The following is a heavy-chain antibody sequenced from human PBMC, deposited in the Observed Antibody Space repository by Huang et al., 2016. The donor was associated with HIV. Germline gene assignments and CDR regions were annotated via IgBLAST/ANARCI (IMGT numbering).Heavy chain of an antibody. CDR3: ATKTGAMDI. CDR2: IKQDESEK. D-gene: IGHD1-7*01. CDR1: TFSFGAYW. Sequence: VESGGRLVQPGGSIRLSCGGSTFSFGAYWMRWVGQTQGKGLEGVANIKQDESEKYYVESVKGRFNISIENAKKILFLQMDNVRVEDTATYYCATKTGAMDIWGQGTAVTVS. J-gene: IGHJ6*02. V-gene: IGHV3-7*01.